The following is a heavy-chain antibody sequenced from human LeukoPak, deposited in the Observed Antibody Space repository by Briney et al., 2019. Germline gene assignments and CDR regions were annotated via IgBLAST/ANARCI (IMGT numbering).Heavy chain of an antibody. CDR1: GFTFSSYA. D-gene: IGHD6-13*01. CDR3: ARDRVGYCSKSTFDY. J-gene: IGHJ4*02. V-gene: IGHV3-30-3*01. Sequence: GGSLRLSCAASGFTFSSYAMHWVRQAPGKGLEWVAVISYDGSNKYYADSVKGRFTISRDNSKNTLYLQMNSLRAEDTAVYYCARDRVGYCSKSTFDYWGQGTLVTVSS. CDR2: ISYDGSNK.